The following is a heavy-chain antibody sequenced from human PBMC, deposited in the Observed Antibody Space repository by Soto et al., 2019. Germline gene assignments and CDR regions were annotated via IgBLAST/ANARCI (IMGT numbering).Heavy chain of an antibody. Sequence: EASVKVSCKASGYTFTGYYMHWVRQAPGQGLEWMGWINPNSGGTNYAQKFQGWVTMTRDTSISTAYMELSRLRSDDTAVYYCARELFGELSNYYYYGMDVWGQGTTVTVSS. CDR3: ARELFGELSNYYYYGMDV. CDR1: GYTFTGYY. CDR2: INPNSGGT. D-gene: IGHD3-10*01. V-gene: IGHV1-2*04. J-gene: IGHJ6*02.